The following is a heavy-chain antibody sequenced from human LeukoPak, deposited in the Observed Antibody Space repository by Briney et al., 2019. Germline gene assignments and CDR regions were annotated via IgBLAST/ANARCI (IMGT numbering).Heavy chain of an antibody. D-gene: IGHD3-9*01. CDR2: ITGSGGSS. Sequence: GTSLRLSCVASGFTFTNYAMSWVRQAPGKGLEWVSAITGSGGSSYYADSAKGRFTISRDNSKNSLYLQMNSLRAEDTAVYYCARCLEGGDILTGSGYRGQGTLVTVSS. J-gene: IGHJ4*02. CDR3: ARCLEGGDILTGSGY. CDR1: GFTFTNYA. V-gene: IGHV3-23*01.